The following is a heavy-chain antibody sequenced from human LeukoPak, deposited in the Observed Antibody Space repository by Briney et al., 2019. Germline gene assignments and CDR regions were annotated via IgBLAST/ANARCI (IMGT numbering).Heavy chain of an antibody. CDR1: GGTFSSYA. CDR2: FIPILGIA. D-gene: IGHD3-22*01. Sequence: ASVKVSCKASGGTFSSYAISWVRQAPGQGLEWMGRFIPILGIANYAQKFQGRVTITADKSTSTAYMELSSLRSEDTAVYYCAREDDSSGYPFDYWGQGTLVTVSS. J-gene: IGHJ4*02. CDR3: AREDDSSGYPFDY. V-gene: IGHV1-69*04.